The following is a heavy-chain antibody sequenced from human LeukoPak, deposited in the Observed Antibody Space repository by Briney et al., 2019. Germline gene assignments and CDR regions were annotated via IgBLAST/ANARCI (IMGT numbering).Heavy chain of an antibody. D-gene: IGHD3-22*01. Sequence: SETLSLTCTVSGGSISSSTDYWGWIRQPPGKGLEWIANIYYSGSTYYNPSLKSRVTISVDTSKNQFSLKLNSVTAADTAVYYCARDSSGYYLFWGQGTLVTVSS. CDR3: ARDSSGYYLF. J-gene: IGHJ4*02. V-gene: IGHV4-39*07. CDR1: GGSISSSTDY. CDR2: IYYSGST.